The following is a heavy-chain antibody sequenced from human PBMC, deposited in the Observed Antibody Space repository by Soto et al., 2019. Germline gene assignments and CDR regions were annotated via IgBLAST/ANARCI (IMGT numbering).Heavy chain of an antibody. D-gene: IGHD6-13*01. CDR2: IYYSGST. CDR3: ARERPDGSRLDP. V-gene: IGHV4-30-4*01. J-gene: IGHJ5*02. CDR1: GGSISSGNYY. Sequence: SETLSLTCTVSGGSISSGNYYWSWIRQPPGKGLEWIGFIYYSGSTYYNPSLKSRVTISVDTSKNQFSLKLSSVTAADTAVYYCARERPDGSRLDPWGQGTLVTVSS.